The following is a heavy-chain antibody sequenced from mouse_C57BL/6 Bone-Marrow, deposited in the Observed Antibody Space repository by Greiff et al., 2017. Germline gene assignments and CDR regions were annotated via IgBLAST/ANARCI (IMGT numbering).Heavy chain of an antibody. V-gene: IGHV14-4*01. CDR1: GFNIKDDY. CDR2: IDPENGDT. J-gene: IGHJ4*01. Sequence: EVQRVESGAELVRPGASVKLSCTASGFNIKDDYMHWVKQRPEQGLEWIGWIDPENGDTEYASKFQGKATITADTYSNTAYLQLSSLTSEDTAVYYCTTDYYGSSYRGYYAMDYWGQGTSVTVSS. CDR3: TTDYYGSSYRGYYAMDY. D-gene: IGHD1-1*01.